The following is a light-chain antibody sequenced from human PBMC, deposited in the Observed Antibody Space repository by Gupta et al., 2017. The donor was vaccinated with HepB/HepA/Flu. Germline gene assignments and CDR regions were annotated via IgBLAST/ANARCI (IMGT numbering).Light chain of an antibody. CDR1: QNVLYSNNKDF. Sequence: DIVITQSPDSLAVSLGESATINCKSSQNVLYSNNKDFLAWYQEKPGHPPKLLIYWASTREPGVPDLFIGSGSVTDFALTISSLQAEDVAVYYFQQYYDTPITFGQGTRLEIK. CDR3: QQYYDTPIT. V-gene: IGKV4-1*01. J-gene: IGKJ5*01. CDR2: WAS.